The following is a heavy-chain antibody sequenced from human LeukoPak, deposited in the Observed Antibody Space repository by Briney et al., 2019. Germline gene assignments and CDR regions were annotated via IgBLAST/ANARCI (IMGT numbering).Heavy chain of an antibody. D-gene: IGHD4-17*01. CDR2: IKQDGSEK. J-gene: IGHJ5*02. CDR3: ARDPSPVTRLPSPWFDP. CDR1: GFTFSSYW. V-gene: IGHV3-7*01. Sequence: QPGGSLRLSCAASGFTFSSYWMSWVRQAPGKGLEWVANIKQDGSEKYYVDSVKGRFTISRDNAKNSLYLQMNSLRAEDTAVYYCARDPSPVTRLPSPWFDPWGQGTLVTVSS.